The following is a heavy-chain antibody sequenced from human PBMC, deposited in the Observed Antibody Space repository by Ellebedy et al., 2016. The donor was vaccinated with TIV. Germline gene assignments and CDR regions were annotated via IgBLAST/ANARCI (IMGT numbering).Heavy chain of an antibody. J-gene: IGHJ4*02. CDR2: INAGNGNT. CDR3: ARDPEGAYYYGSGKFDY. CDR1: GYTFTSHI. Sequence: ASVQVSCXASGYTFTSHIINWVRQAPGQRLEWLGWINAGNGNTKYSQKFQGRVTITRDTSTSTVYMEMSSLRSEDTAVFYCARDPEGAYYYGSGKFDYWGQGTLVTVSS. D-gene: IGHD3-10*01. V-gene: IGHV1-3*01.